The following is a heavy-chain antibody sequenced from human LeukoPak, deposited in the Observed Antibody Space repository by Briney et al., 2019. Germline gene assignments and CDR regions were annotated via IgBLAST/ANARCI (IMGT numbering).Heavy chain of an antibody. Sequence: ASVKVSCKGSGYTFTGYYMHWVRQAPGQGLEWMGWINPDSGGTNYAQKFQGRVTMTRDTSISTAYMQLSRLSSDDTAVYYCARVDDRGHYYDSSGPRKLFDYWGQGTLVTVSS. D-gene: IGHD3-22*01. V-gene: IGHV1-2*02. CDR1: GYTFTGYY. CDR3: ARVDDRGHYYDSSGPRKLFDY. J-gene: IGHJ4*02. CDR2: INPDSGGT.